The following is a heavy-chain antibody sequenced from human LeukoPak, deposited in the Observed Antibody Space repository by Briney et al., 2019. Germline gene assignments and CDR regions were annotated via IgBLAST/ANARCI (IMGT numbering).Heavy chain of an antibody. Sequence: SQTLSLTCAVSGGSISSGGYSWSWIRQPPGTGLEWIGYIYHSGSTYYNPSLKSRVTISVDRSKNQFSLKLSSVTAADTAVYYCARSNPDYGDLYDYWGQGTLVTVSS. D-gene: IGHD4-17*01. V-gene: IGHV4-30-2*01. J-gene: IGHJ4*02. CDR2: IYHSGST. CDR1: GGSISSGGYS. CDR3: ARSNPDYGDLYDY.